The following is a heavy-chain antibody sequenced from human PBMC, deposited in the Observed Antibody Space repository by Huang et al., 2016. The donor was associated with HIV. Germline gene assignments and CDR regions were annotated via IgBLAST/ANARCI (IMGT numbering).Heavy chain of an antibody. CDR1: GGSITDSNYY. D-gene: IGHD3-10*01. Sequence: QLQLQESGPGLVRPSETLSLICSVSGGSITDSNYYWGWIRQPPGKGLEWIGSIYYSADTDSHPALKSRVTMSVDTPKNRFSLDIRSVAVADTAIYYCARHFGSWSGYFDSWGQGTLVPVSS. J-gene: IGHJ4*02. CDR2: IYYSADT. V-gene: IGHV4-39*01. CDR3: ARHFGSWSGYFDS.